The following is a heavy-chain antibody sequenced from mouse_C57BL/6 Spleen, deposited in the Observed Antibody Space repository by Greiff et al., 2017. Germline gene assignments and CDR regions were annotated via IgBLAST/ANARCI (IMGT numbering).Heavy chain of an antibody. CDR2: IDPENGDT. D-gene: IGHD2-2*01. J-gene: IGHJ3*01. V-gene: IGHV14-4*01. CDR1: GFNIKDDY. CDR3: TRLGDGYDPSY. Sequence: VQLQQSGAELVRPGASVKLSCTASGFNIKDDYMHWVKQRPEQGLEWIGWIDPENGDTEYASKFQGKATITADTSSNTAYLQLSSLPSEDTAVYYCTRLGDGYDPSYWGQGTLVTVSA.